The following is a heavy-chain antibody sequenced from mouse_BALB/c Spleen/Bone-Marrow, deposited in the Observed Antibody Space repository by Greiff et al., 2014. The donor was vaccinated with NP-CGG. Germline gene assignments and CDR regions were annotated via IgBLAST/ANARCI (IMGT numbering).Heavy chain of an antibody. J-gene: IGHJ3*01. Sequence: EVKLQESGGGLVQPGGSLKLSCAASGFDFSRYWMSWVRQAPGKGLEWIGEINPGSNTINYTPSLKDKFIISRDNAKNTLYPQMSKVKSEDTALYYCARLGYYGWFAYWGQGTLVTVSA. CDR3: ARLGYYGWFAY. V-gene: IGHV4-1*02. CDR2: INPGSNTI. D-gene: IGHD2-3*01. CDR1: GFDFSRYW.